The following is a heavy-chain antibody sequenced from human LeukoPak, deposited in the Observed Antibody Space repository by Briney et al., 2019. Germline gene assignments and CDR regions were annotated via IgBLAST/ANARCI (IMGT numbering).Heavy chain of an antibody. CDR3: AKEVTTVGHDAFDI. V-gene: IGHV3-30*18. CDR2: ISYDGSNK. CDR1: GFTFSSYG. J-gene: IGHJ3*02. D-gene: IGHD4-11*01. Sequence: PGGSLRLSCAASGFTFSSYGMHWVRQAPGKGLEWVAVISYDGSNKYYADSVKGRFTISRDNSKNTLFLQMNSLRAEDTAVYYCAKEVTTVGHDAFDIWGQGTMVTVSS.